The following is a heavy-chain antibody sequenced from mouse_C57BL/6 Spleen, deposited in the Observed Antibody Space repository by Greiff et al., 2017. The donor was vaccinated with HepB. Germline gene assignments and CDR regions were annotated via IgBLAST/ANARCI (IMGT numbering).Heavy chain of an antibody. CDR1: GYTFTSYW. V-gene: IGHV1-50*01. D-gene: IGHD1-1*02. CDR2: IDPTDSYT. CDR3: EKYYGRDYYAMDY. Sequence: VQLQQSGAELVKPGASVKLSCKASGYTFTSYWMQWVKQRPGQGLEWIGEIDPTDSYTNYNHKFKGKATFTVDTSSSTANMQLSSLTSEDSAVYDREKYYGRDYYAMDYWGQGTSVTVSS. J-gene: IGHJ4*01.